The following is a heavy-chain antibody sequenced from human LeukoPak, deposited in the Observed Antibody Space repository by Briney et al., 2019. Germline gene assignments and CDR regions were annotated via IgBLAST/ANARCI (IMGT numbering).Heavy chain of an antibody. Sequence: ASAKVSCKASGGTFSSYAISWVRQAPGQGLEWMGWISAYNGNTNYAQKLQGRVTMTTDTSTSTAYMELRSLRSDDTAVYYCARASPYYYDSSGIDYWGQGTLVTVSS. J-gene: IGHJ4*02. D-gene: IGHD3-22*01. CDR1: GGTFSSYA. CDR2: ISAYNGNT. V-gene: IGHV1-18*01. CDR3: ARASPYYYDSSGIDY.